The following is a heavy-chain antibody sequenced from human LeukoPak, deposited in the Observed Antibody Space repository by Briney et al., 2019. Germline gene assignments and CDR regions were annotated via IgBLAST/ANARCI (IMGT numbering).Heavy chain of an antibody. D-gene: IGHD1-26*01. CDR2: IRYDGSNK. CDR3: ARDRSPMGGSNWFDP. J-gene: IGHJ5*02. V-gene: IGHV3-30*02. CDR1: GFTFSSYG. Sequence: GGSLRLSCAASGFTFSSYGMHWVRQAPGKGLEWVAFIRYDGSNKYYADSVKGRFTISRDNSKNTLYLQMNSLRAEDTAVYYCARDRSPMGGSNWFDPWGQGTLVTVSS.